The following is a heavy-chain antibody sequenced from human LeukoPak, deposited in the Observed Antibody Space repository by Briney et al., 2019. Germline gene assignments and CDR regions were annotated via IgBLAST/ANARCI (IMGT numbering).Heavy chain of an antibody. CDR3: ARGTVWFGELSL. CDR1: GYTFTSYD. D-gene: IGHD3-10*01. J-gene: IGHJ4*02. V-gene: IGHV1-8*01. Sequence: ASVKVSCKASGYTFTSYDINWVRQATGQGLEWMGWMNPNSGNTGYAQKFQGRVTMTRNTSISTAYMELSSLRSEDTAVHYCARGTVWFGELSLWGQGTLVTVSS. CDR2: MNPNSGNT.